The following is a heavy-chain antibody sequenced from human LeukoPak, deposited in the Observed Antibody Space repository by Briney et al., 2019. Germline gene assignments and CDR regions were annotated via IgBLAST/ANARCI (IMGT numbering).Heavy chain of an antibody. J-gene: IGHJ4*02. CDR1: GFTFSNYA. D-gene: IGHD3-10*01. V-gene: IGHV3-7*01. CDR2: IKEDGGDK. Sequence: PGGSLRLSCTASGFTFSNYAMSWVRQAPGKGLEWVANIKEDGGDKYYVDSVKGRFTISRDNAKNSLYLQMNSLRADDTAVYYCARGGSFGSFDYWGQGTLVTVSS. CDR3: ARGGSFGSFDY.